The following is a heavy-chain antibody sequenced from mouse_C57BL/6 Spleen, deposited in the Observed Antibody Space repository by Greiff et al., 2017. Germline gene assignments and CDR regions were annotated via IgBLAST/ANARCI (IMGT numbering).Heavy chain of an antibody. J-gene: IGHJ2*01. D-gene: IGHD2-4*01. CDR1: GYTFTDYE. CDR3: TKGGYDYPFSDC. CDR2: IDPETGGT. Sequence: QVQLQQSGAELVRPGASVTLSCKASGYTFTDYEMHWVKQTPVHGLEWIGAIDPETGGTAYNQKFKGKAILTADKSSSTAYMELRSLTSEDSAVYYCTKGGYDYPFSDCWGQGTTLTVSS. V-gene: IGHV1-15*01.